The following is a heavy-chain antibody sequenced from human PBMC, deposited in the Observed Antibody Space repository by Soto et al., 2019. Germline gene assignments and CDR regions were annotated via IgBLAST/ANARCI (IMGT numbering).Heavy chain of an antibody. V-gene: IGHV3-7*03. CDR1: GFRFGVYW. J-gene: IGHJ5*02. CDR2: IKGDGSET. Sequence: GGSLRLSCAASGFRFGVYWMSWVRQAPGTGLERVADIKGDGSETYYVESVKGRFTISRDNAKNSLYLQMNNLRAEDTAVYYCAREFQLLPGNWFDPWGQGTLVTVSS. D-gene: IGHD2-15*01. CDR3: AREFQLLPGNWFDP.